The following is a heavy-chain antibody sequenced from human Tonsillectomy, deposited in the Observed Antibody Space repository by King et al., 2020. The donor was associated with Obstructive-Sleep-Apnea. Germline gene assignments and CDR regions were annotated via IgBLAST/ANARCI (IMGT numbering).Heavy chain of an antibody. D-gene: IGHD3-10*01. CDR3: ARSSCCGFGVLLTFDY. CDR2: IWYDGSNK. CDR1: GFTFSSYG. Sequence: VQLVESGGGVVQPGRSLRLSCAASGFTFSSYGMHWVRQAPGKGLEWGAVIWYDGSNKYYADSVKGRFTISRDNSKNTLYLQMNSLTSEDTSVYYCARSSCCGFGVLLTFDYWGQGTLVTVSS. V-gene: IGHV3-33*01. J-gene: IGHJ4*02.